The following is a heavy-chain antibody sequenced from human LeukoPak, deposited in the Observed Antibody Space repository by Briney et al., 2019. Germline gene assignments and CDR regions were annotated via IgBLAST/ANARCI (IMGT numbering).Heavy chain of an antibody. CDR1: GGSISSYY. V-gene: IGHV4-4*07. CDR2: IYTSGST. J-gene: IGHJ4*02. D-gene: IGHD3-3*01. Sequence: SETLSLTCTASGGSISSYYWSWIRQPAGKGLEWIGRIYTSGSTNYNPSLKSRVTISVDKSKNQFSLKLSSVTAADTAVYYCARGPVTIFGVVIIPDYFDYWGQGTLVTVSS. CDR3: ARGPVTIFGVVIIPDYFDY.